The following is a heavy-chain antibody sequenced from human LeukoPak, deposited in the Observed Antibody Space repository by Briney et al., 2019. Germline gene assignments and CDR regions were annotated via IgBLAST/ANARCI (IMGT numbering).Heavy chain of an antibody. CDR1: GFTFSSYW. CDR3: ARGRFWSGYLYYFDY. Sequence: PGGSLRLSCAASGFTFSSYWMRWVRQAPGKGLKGVANIKQDGSEKYYVDSVKGRFTISRDNAKNSLYLQMNSLRAEDTAVYYCARGRFWSGYLYYFDYWGQGTLVTVSS. D-gene: IGHD3-3*01. CDR2: IKQDGSEK. J-gene: IGHJ4*02. V-gene: IGHV3-7*01.